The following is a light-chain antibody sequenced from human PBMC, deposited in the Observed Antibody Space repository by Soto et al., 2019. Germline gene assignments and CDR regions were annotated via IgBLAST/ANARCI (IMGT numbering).Light chain of an antibody. CDR3: QQYNSWPLFT. J-gene: IGKJ3*01. Sequence: EIVLTQSPGTLSLSPGERATLSCRASQSVSSSYLAWYQQKPGQAPRLLIYGASSRATGIPDRFSGSGSGTDFTLTISRLEPEDFAVYFCQQYNSWPLFTFGPGTKVDIK. CDR2: GAS. V-gene: IGKV3-20*01. CDR1: QSVSSSY.